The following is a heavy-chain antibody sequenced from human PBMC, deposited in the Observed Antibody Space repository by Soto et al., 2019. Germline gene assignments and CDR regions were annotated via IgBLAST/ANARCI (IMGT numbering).Heavy chain of an antibody. J-gene: IGHJ4*02. CDR1: GGSFNRHT. D-gene: IGHD3-22*01. Sequence: QVQLVQSGAEVRKPGSSVRVSCKASGGSFNRHTISWVRQAPGQGLEWMGGIIPIFGTANHAQKFQGRVTIIADESTSTVYMELSSLRSDDTAIYYXXRGWGYDSTDYYYAYWGQGTLVIVSS. CDR2: IIPIFGTA. CDR3: XRGWGYDSTDYYYAY. V-gene: IGHV1-69*01.